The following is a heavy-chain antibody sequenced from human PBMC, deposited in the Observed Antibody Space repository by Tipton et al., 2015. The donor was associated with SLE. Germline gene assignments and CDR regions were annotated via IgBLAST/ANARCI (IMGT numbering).Heavy chain of an antibody. CDR1: GGSISSYY. CDR3: ARDSGSYSENYYGMDV. D-gene: IGHD1-26*01. V-gene: IGHV4-59*12. Sequence: TLSLTCTVSGGSISSYYWSWIRQPPGKGLEWIGYIYYSGSTNYNPSLKSRVTISVDTSKNQFSLKLSSVTAADTAVYYCARDSGSYSENYYGMDVWGQGTTVTVSS. CDR2: IYYSGST. J-gene: IGHJ6*02.